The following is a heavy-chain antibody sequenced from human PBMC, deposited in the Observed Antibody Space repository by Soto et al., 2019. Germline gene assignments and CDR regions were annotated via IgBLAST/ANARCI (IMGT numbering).Heavy chain of an antibody. CDR1: GFTFSSYS. V-gene: IGHV3-48*01. J-gene: IGHJ3*02. CDR3: AREKTKIRGAFDI. CDR2: ICSSGSTI. D-gene: IGHD3-10*01. Sequence: GGSLRLSCAASGFTFSSYSMNWVRQAPGKGLEWVSYICSSGSTIYYADSVKGRFTISRDNAKNTLYLQMNSLRAEDTAVYYCAREKTKIRGAFDIWGQGTMVTGSS.